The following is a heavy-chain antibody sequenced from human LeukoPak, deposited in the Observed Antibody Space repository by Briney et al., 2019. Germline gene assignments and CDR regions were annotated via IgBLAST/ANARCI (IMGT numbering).Heavy chain of an antibody. CDR1: GGSFSGYY. V-gene: IGHV4-34*01. CDR3: ARDWSGSRGVFDI. D-gene: IGHD3-3*01. J-gene: IGHJ3*02. CDR2: INHSGST. Sequence: SETLSLTCAVYGGSFSGYYWSWIRQPPGKGLEWIGEINHSGSTNYNPSLKSRVTISVDTSKNQFSLKLSSVTAADTAVYYCARDWSGSRGVFDIWGQGTMVTVSS.